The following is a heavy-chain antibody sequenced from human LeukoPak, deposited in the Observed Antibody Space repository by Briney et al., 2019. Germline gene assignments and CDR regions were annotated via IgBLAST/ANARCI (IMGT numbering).Heavy chain of an antibody. CDR2: ITGSGGST. V-gene: IGHV3-23*01. Sequence: PGGTLRLSCAASGFTFSSYGLSWVRQTPGKGLEWVSAITGSGGSTYYADSVKGRFTISRDNSKNTLYLQMHSLRAEDTAVYYCAKGAAFDLWGQGTMVTVSS. CDR3: AKGAAFDL. J-gene: IGHJ3*01. CDR1: GFTFSSYG.